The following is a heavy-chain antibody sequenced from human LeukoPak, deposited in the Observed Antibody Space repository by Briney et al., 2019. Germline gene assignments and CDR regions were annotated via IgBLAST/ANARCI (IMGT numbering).Heavy chain of an antibody. D-gene: IGHD6-6*01. Sequence: PSETLSLTCTVSGGSISSYYWSWIRQPPGKGLGWIGYIYYSGSTNYNPSLKSRVTISVDTSKNQFSLKLSSVTAADTAVYYCARRVSSSSSIDYWGQGTLVTVSS. CDR2: IYYSGST. V-gene: IGHV4-59*01. CDR3: ARRVSSSSSIDY. CDR1: GGSISSYY. J-gene: IGHJ4*02.